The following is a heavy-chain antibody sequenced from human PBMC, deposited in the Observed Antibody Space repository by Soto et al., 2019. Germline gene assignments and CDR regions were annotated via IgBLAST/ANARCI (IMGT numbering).Heavy chain of an antibody. CDR2: TRDKAHSYTT. J-gene: IGHJ4*02. Sequence: EVQLVESGGGLVQPGGSLRLSCAASGFTFSDHYMDWVRQAPGKGLEWVGRTRDKAHSYTTEYAASVKGRFTISRDDSKNSLYLQINSLKTEDTAVYYCARIYSSTWYGSFFDYCGQGTLVTVSS. D-gene: IGHD6-13*01. CDR3: ARIYSSTWYGSFFDY. V-gene: IGHV3-72*01. CDR1: GFTFSDHY.